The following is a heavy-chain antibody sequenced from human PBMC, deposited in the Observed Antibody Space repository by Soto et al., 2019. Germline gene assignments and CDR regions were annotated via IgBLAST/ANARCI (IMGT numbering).Heavy chain of an antibody. D-gene: IGHD2-2*01. CDR3: ASHDCISTSCQLPD. Sequence: QLQLQESGPGLVKPSETLSLTCTVSGGSISSSSYYWGWIRQPPGKGLEWIGSIYYSGSTYYNPSLKSRVPISVDTSKNQFSLKLSSVTAADTAVYYCASHDCISTSCQLPDWGQGTLVTVSS. J-gene: IGHJ4*02. V-gene: IGHV4-39*01. CDR1: GGSISSSSYY. CDR2: IYYSGST.